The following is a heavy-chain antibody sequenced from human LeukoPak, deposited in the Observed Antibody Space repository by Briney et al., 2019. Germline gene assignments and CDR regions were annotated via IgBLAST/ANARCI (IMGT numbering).Heavy chain of an antibody. J-gene: IGHJ3*02. Sequence: ASVKVSCKASGYTFTSYWMHWVRQAPGKGLVWVSRINSDGSSTSYADSVKGRFTISRDNAKNTLYLQMNSLRAEDTAVYYCARGGGAGGVVGIWGQGTMVTVSS. CDR1: GYTFTSYW. CDR3: ARGGGAGGVVGI. V-gene: IGHV3-74*01. D-gene: IGHD4-23*01. CDR2: INSDGSST.